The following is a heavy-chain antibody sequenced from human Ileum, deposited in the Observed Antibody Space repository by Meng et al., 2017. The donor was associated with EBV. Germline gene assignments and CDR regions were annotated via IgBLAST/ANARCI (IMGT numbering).Heavy chain of an antibody. Sequence: VQVVQAGSELKQPGDSVKAACQAAEDTFISSSLDWWRHVPGQGRESMGCINVTTEYPTYAQGFTGRFVFSLNTSVSTAYLQIDSLKADDTSVYYCARWNGWRFDYWGQGTLVTVSS. D-gene: IGHD6-19*01. CDR3: ARWNGWRFDY. CDR2: INVTTEYP. J-gene: IGHJ4*02. V-gene: IGHV7-4-1*01. CDR1: EDTFISSS.